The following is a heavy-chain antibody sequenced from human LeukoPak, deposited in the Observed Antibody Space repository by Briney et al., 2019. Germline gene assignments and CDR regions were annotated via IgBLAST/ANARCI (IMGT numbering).Heavy chain of an antibody. V-gene: IGHV4-59*01. Sequence: SEALSLTCTVSGGSISSYYWSWIRQPPGKGLEWIGYIYYGGSTSYNPSLKSRVTISVDTSKNQLSLKLSSVTAADTAVYYCARYHRGSYYFDYWGQGTLVTVSS. D-gene: IGHD1-26*01. J-gene: IGHJ4*02. CDR2: IYYGGST. CDR3: ARYHRGSYYFDY. CDR1: GGSISSYY.